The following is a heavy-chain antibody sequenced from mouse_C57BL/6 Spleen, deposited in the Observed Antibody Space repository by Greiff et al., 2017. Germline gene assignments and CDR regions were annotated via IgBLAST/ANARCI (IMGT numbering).Heavy chain of an antibody. CDR2: IYPGSGST. J-gene: IGHJ1*03. Sequence: VQLQQSGAELVKPGASVKMSCKASGYTFTSYWITWLKQRPGQGREWIGDIYPGSGSTNYNEKFKSKATLTVDTSSSTAYMQLSSLTSEDSAVYYCARREWYFDVWGTGTTVTVSS. CDR3: ARREWYFDV. CDR1: GYTFTSYW. V-gene: IGHV1-55*01.